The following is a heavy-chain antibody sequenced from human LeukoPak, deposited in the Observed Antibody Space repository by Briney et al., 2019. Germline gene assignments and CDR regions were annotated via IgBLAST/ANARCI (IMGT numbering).Heavy chain of an antibody. D-gene: IGHD1-7*01. Sequence: SETLSLTCTVSGGSISSSSYYWGWIRQPPGKGLEWIGSIYYSGSTYYNPSLKSRVTISVDTSKNQFSLKLSSVTAADTAVYYCASLPSGITGTRGGFDYWGQGTLVTVSS. V-gene: IGHV4-39*01. J-gene: IGHJ4*02. CDR3: ASLPSGITGTRGGFDY. CDR1: GGSISSSSYY. CDR2: IYYSGST.